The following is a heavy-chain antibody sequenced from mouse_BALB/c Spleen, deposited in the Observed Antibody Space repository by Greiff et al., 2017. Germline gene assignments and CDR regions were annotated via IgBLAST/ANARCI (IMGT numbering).Heavy chain of an antibody. J-gene: IGHJ2*01. V-gene: IGHV3-2*02. Sequence: DVQLQESGPGLVKPSQSLSLTCTVTGYSITSDYAWYWIRQFPGNKLEWMGYISYSGSTSYNPSLKSRISITRDTSKNQFFLQLNSVTTEDTATYYCARAYYRYEDYFDYWGQGTTLTVSS. CDR2: ISYSGST. D-gene: IGHD2-14*01. CDR1: GYSITSDYA. CDR3: ARAYYRYEDYFDY.